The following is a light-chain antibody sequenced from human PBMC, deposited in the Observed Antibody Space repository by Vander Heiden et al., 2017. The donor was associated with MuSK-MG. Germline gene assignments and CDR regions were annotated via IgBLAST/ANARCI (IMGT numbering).Light chain of an antibody. J-gene: IGKJ4*01. Sequence: EIVLTQSPGTLSLSPGERATLSCRASQSVSSSYLAWYQQKPGQAPRLLIYGASSRATGIPDRFSGSGSGTDFTLTISRLEPEDFAVYYCQQYGSLPALTFGGGTKVEIK. CDR1: QSVSSSY. CDR2: GAS. CDR3: QQYGSLPALT. V-gene: IGKV3-20*01.